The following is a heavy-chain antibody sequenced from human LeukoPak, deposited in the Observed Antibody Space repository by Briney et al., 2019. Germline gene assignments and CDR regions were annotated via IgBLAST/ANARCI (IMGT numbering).Heavy chain of an antibody. CDR1: GGSFSGYY. CDR2: NNHSGST. CDR3: ASSTVTTGLGFDY. V-gene: IGHV4-34*01. D-gene: IGHD4-17*01. Sequence: PTETLSLTCAVYGGSFSGYYWSWIPQPPGKGLEWIGENNHSGSTKYNPSLKSRVTISVDTFKNQFSLKLSSVAAADTAVYYCASSTVTTGLGFDYWGQGTLVTVSS. J-gene: IGHJ4*02.